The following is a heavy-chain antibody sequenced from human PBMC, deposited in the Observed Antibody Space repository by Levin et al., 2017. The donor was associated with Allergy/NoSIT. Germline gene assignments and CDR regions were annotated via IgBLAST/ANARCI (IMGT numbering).Heavy chain of an antibody. Sequence: GASVKVSCKASGYTFTGYYMHWVRQAPGQGLEWMGRINPNSGGTNYAQKFQGRVTMTRDTSISTAYMELSRLRSDDTAVYYCATALYSSGRFQHWGQGTLVTVSS. J-gene: IGHJ1*01. D-gene: IGHD6-19*01. CDR1: GYTFTGYY. V-gene: IGHV1-2*06. CDR3: ATALYSSGRFQH. CDR2: INPNSGGT.